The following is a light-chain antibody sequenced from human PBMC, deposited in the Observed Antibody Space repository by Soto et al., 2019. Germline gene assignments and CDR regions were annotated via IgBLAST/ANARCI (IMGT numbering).Light chain of an antibody. CDR3: QQYNNDASWT. Sequence: DIQMTQSPSTLSASIGDRVTITCRASQSISAWLAWYQQKPGKAPKLLIYKASTLESGVPSRFSGSGSGTEFTLTISRLQPDDFETYYCQQYNNDASWTFGKGTRVQIK. J-gene: IGKJ1*01. CDR1: QSISAW. V-gene: IGKV1-5*03. CDR2: KAS.